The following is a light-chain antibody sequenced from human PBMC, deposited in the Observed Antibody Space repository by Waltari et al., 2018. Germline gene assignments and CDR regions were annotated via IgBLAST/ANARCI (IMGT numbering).Light chain of an antibody. J-gene: IGKJ3*01. CDR1: QTILYTSNDKNH. CDR3: QQYYSPPFT. V-gene: IGKV4-1*01. Sequence: VRTPSPPALLSALREGATINCRSTQTILYTSNDKNHVAWFQHRRGQPPRLLIYWASIRPSGFPARFSGSGSETDFNLTISSLQAEDVAVYFCQQYYSPPFTFGPGTTVDV. CDR2: WAS.